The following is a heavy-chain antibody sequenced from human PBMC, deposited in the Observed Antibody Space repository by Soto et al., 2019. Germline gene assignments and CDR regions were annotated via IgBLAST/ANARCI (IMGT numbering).Heavy chain of an antibody. CDR1: GFTFTNYA. CDR3: TRADYYDF. Sequence: GGALRLSCAASGFTFTNYALHWVRQAPGKGLEWVGFIRSKAYGGTTEYAASVKGRFTISRDDSKSIAYLQMNSLKTEDTAVYYCTRADYYDFWGQGTLVTVSS. V-gene: IGHV3-49*04. CDR2: IRSKAYGGTT. J-gene: IGHJ4*02.